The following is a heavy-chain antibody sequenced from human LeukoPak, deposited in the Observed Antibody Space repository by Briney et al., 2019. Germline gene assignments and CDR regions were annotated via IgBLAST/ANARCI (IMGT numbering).Heavy chain of an antibody. J-gene: IGHJ4*02. V-gene: IGHV3-30*02. D-gene: IGHD4-11*01. CDR2: IRNDGNNI. CDR3: ANGEINDYSDYGSDY. Sequence: GGSLRLSCAASGFSFSSYGMHWVRQAPGKGLEWVAFIRNDGNNIRYADSVKGRFTISRDNAKNSLYLQMNSLRAEDTAVYYCANGEINDYSDYGSDYWGQGTLVTVSS. CDR1: GFSFSSYG.